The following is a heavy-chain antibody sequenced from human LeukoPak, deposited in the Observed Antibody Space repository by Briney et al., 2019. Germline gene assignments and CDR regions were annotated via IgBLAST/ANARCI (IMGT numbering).Heavy chain of an antibody. D-gene: IGHD4-17*01. J-gene: IGHJ6*03. CDR3: AKDGQHDYGDYLYYYYYMDV. CDR1: GFTFSSYG. V-gene: IGHV3-30*02. Sequence: GGSLRLSCAASGFTFSSYGMHWVRQAPGKGLEWVAFIRYDGSNKYYADSVKGRFTISRDNSKNTLYLQMNSLRAEDTAVYYCAKDGQHDYGDYLYYYYYMDVWGKGTTVTVSS. CDR2: IRYDGSNK.